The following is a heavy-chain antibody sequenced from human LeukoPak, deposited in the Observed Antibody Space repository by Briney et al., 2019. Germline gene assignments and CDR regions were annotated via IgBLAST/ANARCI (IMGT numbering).Heavy chain of an antibody. CDR3: AKAGMGKDYSNPYYYYYMDV. CDR1: GFTFSSYG. J-gene: IGHJ6*03. CDR2: VSVSGDTT. V-gene: IGHV3-23*01. D-gene: IGHD4-11*01. Sequence: PGGSLRLSCAASGFTFSSYGMSWVRLAPGKGLEWVSLVSVSGDTTYYADSVKGRFTISRDNSKNTLYLQMNSLRAEDTAVYYCAKAGMGKDYSNPYYYYYMDVWGKGTTVTVSS.